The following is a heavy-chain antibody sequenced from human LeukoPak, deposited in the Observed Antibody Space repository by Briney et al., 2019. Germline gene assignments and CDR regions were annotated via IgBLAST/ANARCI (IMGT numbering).Heavy chain of an antibody. CDR2: IIPIFRTA. J-gene: IGHJ4*02. D-gene: IGHD6-19*01. CDR1: GGTFSSYA. CDR3: ARRRESSGLIFDY. Sequence: GASVKVSCKASGGTFSSYAISWVRQAPGQGLEWMGRIIPIFRTANYAQKFQGRVTITTDESTSTAYMELSSLRSEDTAVYYCARRRESSGLIFDYWGQGTLFTVSS. V-gene: IGHV1-69*05.